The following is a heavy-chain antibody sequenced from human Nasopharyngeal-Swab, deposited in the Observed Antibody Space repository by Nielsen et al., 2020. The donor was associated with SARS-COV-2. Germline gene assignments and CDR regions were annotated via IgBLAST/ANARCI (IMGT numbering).Heavy chain of an antibody. D-gene: IGHD3-10*01. CDR3: AREYYYGSGTYYFDY. CDR2: IYYSGST. V-gene: IGHV4-30-4*01. Sequence: SCTVSGGSISSGDYYWSWIRQPPGKGLEWIGYIYYSGSTYYNPSLKSRVTISVDTSKNQFSLKLSSVTAADTAVCYCAREYYYGSGTYYFDYWGQGTLVTVSS. J-gene: IGHJ4*02. CDR1: GGSISSGDYY.